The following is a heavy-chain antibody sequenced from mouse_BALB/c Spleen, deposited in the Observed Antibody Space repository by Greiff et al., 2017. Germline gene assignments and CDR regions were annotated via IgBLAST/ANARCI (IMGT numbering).Heavy chain of an antibody. D-gene: IGHD1-1*01. CDR2: IDPANGNT. Sequence: VQLQQSGAELVKPGASVKLSCTASGFNIKDTYMHWVKQRPEQGLEWIGRIDPANGNTKYGPKFQGKATITADTSSNTAYLQLSSLTSEDTAVYYCARVYYGSSFFDSWGQGTTLTVSS. V-gene: IGHV14-3*02. CDR3: ARVYYGSSFFDS. J-gene: IGHJ2*01. CDR1: GFNIKDTY.